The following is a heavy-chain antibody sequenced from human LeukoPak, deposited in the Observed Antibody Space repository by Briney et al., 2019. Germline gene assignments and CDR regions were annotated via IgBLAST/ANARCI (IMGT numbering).Heavy chain of an antibody. V-gene: IGHV1-69*13. D-gene: IGHD5-18*01. CDR2: ITPIFGTA. CDR1: GGTFSSYA. Sequence: GASVKVSCKASGGTFSSYAISWVRQAPGQGLEWMGGITPIFGTANYAQKFQGRVTITADESTSTAYMELSSLRSEDTAVYYCATRGYSYGPGIDYWGQGTLVTASS. J-gene: IGHJ4*02. CDR3: ATRGYSYGPGIDY.